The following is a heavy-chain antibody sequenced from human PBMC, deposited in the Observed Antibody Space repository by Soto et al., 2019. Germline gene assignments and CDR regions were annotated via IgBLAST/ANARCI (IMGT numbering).Heavy chain of an antibody. V-gene: IGHV3-23*01. Sequence: GGSLRLSCAASGFTFSSYAMSWVRQAPGKVLERVAAINCSGGNTYYAISLRGWFTGSRDNSQNTLYLQMNSLRAEDTSVDYCADLEGDSSGGTTVDYWGQGTLVTVS. J-gene: IGHJ4*02. CDR2: INCSGGNT. D-gene: IGHD6-19*01. CDR1: GFTFSSYA. CDR3: ADLEGDSSGGTTVDY.